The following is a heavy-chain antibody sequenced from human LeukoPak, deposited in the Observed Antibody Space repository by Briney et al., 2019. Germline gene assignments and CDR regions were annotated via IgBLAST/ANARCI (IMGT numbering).Heavy chain of an antibody. Sequence: GGSLRLSCAASGFTFSSYWTHWVRQAPGKGLVWVSRINSDGSSTSCADSVKGRFTISRDNAKNTLYLQMNSLRAEDTAVYYCARDHGPYYYDSSGYYYWGQGTLATVSS. CDR3: ARDHGPYYYDSSGYYY. D-gene: IGHD3-22*01. J-gene: IGHJ4*02. V-gene: IGHV3-74*01. CDR1: GFTFSSYW. CDR2: INSDGSST.